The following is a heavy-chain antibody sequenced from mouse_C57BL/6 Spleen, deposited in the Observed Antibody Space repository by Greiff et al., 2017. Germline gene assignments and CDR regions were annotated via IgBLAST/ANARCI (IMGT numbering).Heavy chain of an antibody. CDR2: IDPSDSYT. J-gene: IGHJ2*01. CDR3: ARKGTYYPCDY. V-gene: IGHV1-69*01. Sequence: QVQLQQPGAELVMPGASVKLSCKASGYTFTSYWMHWVKQRPGQGLEWIGEIDPSDSYTNYNQKFKGKSTLTVDKSSSTAYMQLSSLTSEDSAVYYCARKGTYYPCDYWGQGTTLTVSS. CDR1: GYTFTSYW. D-gene: IGHD1-1*01.